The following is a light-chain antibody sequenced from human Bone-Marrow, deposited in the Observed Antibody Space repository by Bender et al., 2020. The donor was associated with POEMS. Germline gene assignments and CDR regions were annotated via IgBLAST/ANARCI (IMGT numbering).Light chain of an antibody. J-gene: IGLJ2*01. CDR2: DVS. V-gene: IGLV2-8*01. CDR3: SSYGGDNNVL. CDR1: SSDISGFNY. Sequence: QSALTQPASVSGSPGQSITISCTGTSSDISGFNYVSWYQQHPGKAPKLIIYDVSKRPSGVPDRFSGSKSGNTASLTISGLQADDEAVYYCSSYGGDNNVLFGGGTKVTVL.